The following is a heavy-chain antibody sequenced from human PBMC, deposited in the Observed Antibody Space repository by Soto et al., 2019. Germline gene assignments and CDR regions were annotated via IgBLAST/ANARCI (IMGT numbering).Heavy chain of an antibody. D-gene: IGHD3-3*01. CDR1: GFTFSSYS. V-gene: IGHV3-21*01. Sequence: EVQLVESGGGLVKPGGSLRLSCAASGFTFSSYSMNWVRQAPGKGLEWVSSISSSSSYIYYADSVKGRFTISRDNAKNSLYLQMNSLRAEDTAAYYCARSAHLEYYFDYWGQGTLVTVSS. J-gene: IGHJ4*02. CDR3: ARSAHLEYYFDY. CDR2: ISSSSSYI.